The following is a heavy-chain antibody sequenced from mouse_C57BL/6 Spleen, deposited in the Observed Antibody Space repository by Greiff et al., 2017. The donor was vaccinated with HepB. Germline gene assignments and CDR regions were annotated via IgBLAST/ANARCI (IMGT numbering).Heavy chain of an antibody. D-gene: IGHD1-1*01. J-gene: IGHJ1*03. CDR3: TAHGSSSTWYFDV. CDR1: GFTFSNYW. V-gene: IGHV6-3*01. CDR2: IRLKSDNYAT. Sequence: EVQLVESGGGLVQPGGSMKLSCVASGFTFSNYWMNWVRQSPEKGLEWVAQIRLKSDNYATHYAESVKGRFTISRDDSKSSVYLQMNNLRAEDTGIYYCTAHGSSSTWYFDVWGTGTTVTVSS.